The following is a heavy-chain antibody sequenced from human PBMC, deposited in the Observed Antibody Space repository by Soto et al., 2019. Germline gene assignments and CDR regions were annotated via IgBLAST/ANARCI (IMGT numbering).Heavy chain of an antibody. Sequence: GASVKVSCKVSGYTLTELSMHWVRQAPGKGLAWMGGFDPEDGETIYAQKFQGRVTMTEDTSTDTAYMELSSLRSEDTAVYYCATESASWSYDGGFVYWGLGTLVTVSS. V-gene: IGHV1-24*01. CDR3: ATESASWSYDGGFVY. CDR2: FDPEDGET. D-gene: IGHD1-26*01. CDR1: GYTLTELS. J-gene: IGHJ4*02.